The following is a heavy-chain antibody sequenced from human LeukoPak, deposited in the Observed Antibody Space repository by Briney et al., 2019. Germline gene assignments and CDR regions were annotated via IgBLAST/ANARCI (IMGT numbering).Heavy chain of an antibody. Sequence: SETLSLTCTVSGGSISSYYWSWIRRPAGKGLEWIGRIYTSGSTNYNPSLKSRVTMSVDTSKNQFSLKLSSVTAADTAVYYCARSGSVYWYFDLWGRGTLVTVSS. D-gene: IGHD3-10*01. CDR3: ARSGSVYWYFDL. CDR1: GGSISSYY. CDR2: IYTSGST. V-gene: IGHV4-4*07. J-gene: IGHJ2*01.